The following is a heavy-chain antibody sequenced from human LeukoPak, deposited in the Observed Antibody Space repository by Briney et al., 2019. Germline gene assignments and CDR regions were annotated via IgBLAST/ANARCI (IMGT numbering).Heavy chain of an antibody. CDR2: FDPEDGET. V-gene: IGHV1-24*01. J-gene: IGHJ4*02. D-gene: IGHD1-26*01. CDR3: ATVPPVVGARDY. Sequence: ASVKVSCKVSGYTLTELSMHWVRQAPGKGLEWMGGFDPEDGETIYAQKFQGRVTMTEDTSTDTAYMELSSLRSEDTAVYYCATVPPVVGARDYWGQGTLVTVSS. CDR1: GYTLTELS.